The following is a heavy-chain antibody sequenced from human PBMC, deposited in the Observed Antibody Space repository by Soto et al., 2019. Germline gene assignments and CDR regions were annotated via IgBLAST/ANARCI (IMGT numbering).Heavy chain of an antibody. J-gene: IGHJ4*02. V-gene: IGHV3-23*01. Sequence: EVQLLESGGGLVQPGGSLRLSCAASGFTFSTYAVSWVRQAPGKGLEWVSSISGSGGSAYYADSVKGRFTISRDNSKNTLYLQMNSLRVEDTAIYYCAKEDLAVAGFLYWGQGTLVTVSS. CDR1: GFTFSTYA. CDR3: AKEDLAVAGFLY. CDR2: ISGSGGSA. D-gene: IGHD6-19*01.